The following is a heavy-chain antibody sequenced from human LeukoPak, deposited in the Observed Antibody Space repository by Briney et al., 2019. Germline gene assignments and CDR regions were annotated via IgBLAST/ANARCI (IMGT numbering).Heavy chain of an antibody. J-gene: IGHJ6*02. D-gene: IGHD5-18*01. Sequence: GGSLRLSCAASGSTFTTYWMHWVRQAPGKGLVWVSHINSDGSITSYADSVKGRFTISRDNAKNTLYPQMNSLRAEDTAVYYCARDAVDTANAVWGQGTTVTVSS. CDR3: ARDAVDTANAV. CDR2: INSDGSIT. CDR1: GSTFTTYW. V-gene: IGHV3-74*01.